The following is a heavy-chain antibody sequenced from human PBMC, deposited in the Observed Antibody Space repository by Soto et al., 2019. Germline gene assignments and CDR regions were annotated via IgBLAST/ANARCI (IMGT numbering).Heavy chain of an antibody. Sequence: GASVKVSCKASGGTFSSYAISWVRQAPGQGLEWMGGIIPIFGTANYAQKFQGRVTITADESTSTAYMELSSLRSEDTAVYYCARDLGLDIVLVPAAYYYYYGMDVWGQGTTVTVPS. CDR1: GGTFSSYA. CDR2: IIPIFGTA. CDR3: ARDLGLDIVLVPAAYYYYYGMDV. D-gene: IGHD2-2*01. V-gene: IGHV1-69*13. J-gene: IGHJ6*02.